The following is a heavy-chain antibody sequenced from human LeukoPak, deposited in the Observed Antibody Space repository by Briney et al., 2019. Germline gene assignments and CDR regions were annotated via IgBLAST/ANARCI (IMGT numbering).Heavy chain of an antibody. Sequence: ASVKVSCKAPGGTFSSYAISWVRQAPGQGLEWMGRIIPILGIANYAQKFQGRVTITADKSTSTAYMELSSLRSEDTAVYYCARVIPSSSAFYYYYGMDVWGQGTTVTVSS. J-gene: IGHJ6*02. V-gene: IGHV1-69*04. CDR3: ARVIPSSSAFYYYYGMDV. CDR1: GGTFSSYA. D-gene: IGHD6-13*01. CDR2: IIPILGIA.